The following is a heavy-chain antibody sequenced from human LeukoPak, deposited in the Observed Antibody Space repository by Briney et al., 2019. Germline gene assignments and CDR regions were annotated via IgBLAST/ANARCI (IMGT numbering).Heavy chain of an antibody. D-gene: IGHD3-22*01. V-gene: IGHV3-53*01. CDR3: ARYYYDSSGYPHYFDY. J-gene: IGHJ4*02. CDR2: IYSGGST. CDR1: GFXVSNNY. Sequence: GGSLRLSCAASGFXVSNNYISWVRQAPGEGLEWVSVIYSGGSTYYADSVKGRFTISRDNSKNTVYLQMNSLRAEDTAVYYCARYYYDSSGYPHYFDYWGQGTLVTVSS.